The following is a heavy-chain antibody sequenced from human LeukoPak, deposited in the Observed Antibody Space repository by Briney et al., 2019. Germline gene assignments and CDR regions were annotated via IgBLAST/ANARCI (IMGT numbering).Heavy chain of an antibody. J-gene: IGHJ4*02. CDR3: MLGSGSYDSSDFDY. CDR2: IKSKTNGGTT. D-gene: IGHD3-22*01. V-gene: IGHV3-15*07. Sequence: GESLRLSCAASGFTFNNVWMNWGRQAPGKGLEWVGRIKSKTNGGTTEYAAPVKGRFTILRDDSKNTLYLQMNSLKTEDTAVYYCMLGSGSYDSSDFDYWGQGTLVTVSS. CDR1: GFTFNNVW.